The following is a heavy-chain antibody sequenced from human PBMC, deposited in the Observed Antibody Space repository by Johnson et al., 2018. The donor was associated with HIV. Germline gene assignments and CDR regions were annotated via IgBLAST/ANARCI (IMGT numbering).Heavy chain of an antibody. CDR3: VREKDSLMIFSKDAFDI. J-gene: IGHJ3*02. CDR1: GFKFDDNG. V-gene: IGHV3-20*04. CDR2: INWNGGST. D-gene: IGHD3-9*01. Sequence: VQLVESGGGVVRPGGSLRLSCAASGFKFDDNGLNWVRQGPGKGLEWVSGINWNGGSTGYVDSVKGRFTISRENDKKSVFLQMNSLRAEDSAVYYCVREKDSLMIFSKDAFDIWGQGTAVTVSS.